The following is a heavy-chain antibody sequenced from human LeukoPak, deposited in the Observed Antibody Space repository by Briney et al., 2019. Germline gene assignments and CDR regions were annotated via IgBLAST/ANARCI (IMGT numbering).Heavy chain of an antibody. CDR1: GYTFTSYD. CDR3: ARGYSYGKRDAFDI. CDR2: MNPNSGNT. Sequence: ASVKVSRKASGYTFTSYDINWVRQATGQGLEWMGWMNPNSGNTSYAQKFQGKVIMTRDTSTSTVYMELSSLRSEDTAVYYCARGYSYGKRDAFDIWGQGTMVTVSS. V-gene: IGHV1-8*01. J-gene: IGHJ3*02. D-gene: IGHD5-18*01.